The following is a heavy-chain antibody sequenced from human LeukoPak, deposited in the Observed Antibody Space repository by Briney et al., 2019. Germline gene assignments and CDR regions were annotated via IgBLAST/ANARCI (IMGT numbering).Heavy chain of an antibody. Sequence: GASVKVSCKVSGYTLTELSMHWVRQAPGKGLEWMGGFDPEDGETIYAQKFQGRVTMTEDTSTDTAYMELSSLRSEDTAVDYWATELGWSGSVVWFDPWGQGTLVTVSS. CDR2: FDPEDGET. CDR1: GYTLTELS. CDR3: ATELGWSGSVVWFDP. J-gene: IGHJ5*02. V-gene: IGHV1-24*01. D-gene: IGHD3-3*01.